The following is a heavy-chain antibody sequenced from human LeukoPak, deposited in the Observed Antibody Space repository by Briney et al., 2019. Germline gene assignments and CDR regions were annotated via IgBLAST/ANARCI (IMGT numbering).Heavy chain of an antibody. CDR1: GFTFSSYE. CDR3: ARDKGTNGAFDI. D-gene: IGHD1/OR15-1a*01. V-gene: IGHV3-53*01. Sequence: SGGSLRLSCAASGFTFSSYEMNWVRQAPGKGLEWVSVIYSGGSTYYADSVKGRFTISRDNSKNTLYLQMNSLRAEDTAVYYCARDKGTNGAFDIWGQGTMVTVSS. CDR2: IYSGGST. J-gene: IGHJ3*02.